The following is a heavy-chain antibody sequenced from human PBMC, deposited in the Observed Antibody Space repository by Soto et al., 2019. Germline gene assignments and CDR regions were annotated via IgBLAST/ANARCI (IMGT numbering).Heavy chain of an antibody. CDR2: TIPVFNTA. V-gene: IGHV1-69*06. Sequence: QVQLEQSGAEVKKPGSSVKVSCKASGGTLSDHGVAWLRQAPGQGLEWMGGTIPVFNTAKYAQKFQGSVTVPEDKFTNTAYMKLSSLRSEVTAFYFGAPAVYGSGNYYTGPSAFDIWGQGTMVIVSS. D-gene: IGHD3-10*01. CDR1: GGTLSDHG. J-gene: IGHJ3*02. CDR3: APAVYGSGNYYTGPSAFDI.